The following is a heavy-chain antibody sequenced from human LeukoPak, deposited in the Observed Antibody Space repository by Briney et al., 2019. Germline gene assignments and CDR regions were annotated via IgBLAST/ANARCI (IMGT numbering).Heavy chain of an antibody. Sequence: ASVKVSCKASGYTFTGYYMHWVRQAPGQGLEWMGWINPNSGGTNYAQKFQGRVTMTRDTSISTAYMELSRLRSEDTAVYYCARCYGDPYYFDYWGQGTLVTVSS. J-gene: IGHJ4*02. D-gene: IGHD4-17*01. CDR3: ARCYGDPYYFDY. CDR1: GYTFTGYY. CDR2: INPNSGGT. V-gene: IGHV1-2*02.